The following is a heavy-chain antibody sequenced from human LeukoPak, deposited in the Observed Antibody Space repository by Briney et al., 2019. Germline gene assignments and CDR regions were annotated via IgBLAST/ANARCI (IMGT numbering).Heavy chain of an antibody. D-gene: IGHD2-2*01. CDR3: ERDFGGYCSSSSCYLGFLDY. V-gene: IGHV3-21*03. Sequence: GGSLRLSCAASGFTFSSYTMNWVRQAPGKGLEWVSSIISSSSFIYYADSVKGRFTISRDNAKNSLYLQMNSLRAEDTAVYYCERDFGGYCSSSSCYLGFLDYWGQGTLVTVSS. J-gene: IGHJ4*02. CDR2: IISSSSFI. CDR1: GFTFSSYT.